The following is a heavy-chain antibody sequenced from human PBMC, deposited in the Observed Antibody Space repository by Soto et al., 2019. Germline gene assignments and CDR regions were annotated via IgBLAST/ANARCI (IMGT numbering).Heavy chain of an antibody. J-gene: IGHJ5*02. CDR1: GYSFTNYG. Sequence: ASVKVSCKASGYSFTNYGISWVRQAPGPGLEWMGWINVYNGNTKYAQKVQGRVTMTTDTSTSTAYMELRSLRSDDTAVYYCARGVGSGSYYNQYNWFDPWGQGTLVTSP. CDR3: ARGVGSGSYYNQYNWFDP. V-gene: IGHV1-18*01. D-gene: IGHD3-10*01. CDR2: INVYNGNT.